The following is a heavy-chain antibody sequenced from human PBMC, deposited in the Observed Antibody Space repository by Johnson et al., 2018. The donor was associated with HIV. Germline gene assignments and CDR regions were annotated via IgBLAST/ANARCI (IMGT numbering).Heavy chain of an antibody. D-gene: IGHD1-26*01. J-gene: IGHJ3*02. CDR3: ARGAMGAFDI. Sequence: VQLVESGGGVVQPGRSVRLSCAASGFTFSTSGMHWVRQAPGKGLEWVAVIWYDGSNKYYADSVKGRFTISRDNSKNTLYLQMNSLRAGDTAVYYCARGAMGAFDIWGQGTMVTVSS. V-gene: IGHV3-33*08. CDR1: GFTFSTSG. CDR2: IWYDGSNK.